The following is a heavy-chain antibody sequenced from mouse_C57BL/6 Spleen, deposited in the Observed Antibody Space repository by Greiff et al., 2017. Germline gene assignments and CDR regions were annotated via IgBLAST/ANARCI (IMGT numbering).Heavy chain of an antibody. J-gene: IGHJ2*01. Sequence: EVQLQQSGAELVKPGASVKLSCTASGFNIKDYYMHWVKQRTEQGLEWIGRIDPEDGETTYAPKFQGKATITADTSSNTAYLQLSSLTSEDTAVYYCARRYYGSSYHFDYWGQGTTLTVSS. V-gene: IGHV14-2*01. CDR1: GFNIKDYY. D-gene: IGHD1-1*01. CDR3: ARRYYGSSYHFDY. CDR2: IDPEDGET.